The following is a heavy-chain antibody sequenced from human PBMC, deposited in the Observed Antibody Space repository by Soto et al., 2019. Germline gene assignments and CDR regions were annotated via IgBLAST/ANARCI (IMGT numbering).Heavy chain of an antibody. CDR3: ARDRMDYDSSGYYWRWFDP. CDR1: GGSISSYY. J-gene: IGHJ5*02. Sequence: SETLSLTCTVSGGSISSYYWSWIRQPAGKGLEWIGRIHTSGSTNYKPSLKSRVTMSVDTSKNQFSLKLSSVTAADTAVYYCARDRMDYDSSGYYWRWFDPWGQGTLVTVSS. V-gene: IGHV4-4*07. D-gene: IGHD3-22*01. CDR2: IHTSGST.